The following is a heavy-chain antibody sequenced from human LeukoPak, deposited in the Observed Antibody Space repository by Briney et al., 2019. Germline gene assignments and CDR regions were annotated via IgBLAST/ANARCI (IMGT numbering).Heavy chain of an antibody. J-gene: IGHJ1*01. V-gene: IGHV4-38-2*02. CDR1: GYSISSAYY. Sequence: SETLSLTCTVSGYSISSAYYWGWIRQPPGKGLEWIGTIHYSGSTSYNPSLKSRITISLDTSKNQFSLKLRSVTAADTAVYYCARVVQSTDSSGFYLPEYFQHWGQGTLVTVSS. CDR2: IHYSGST. CDR3: ARVVQSTDSSGFYLPEYFQH. D-gene: IGHD3-22*01.